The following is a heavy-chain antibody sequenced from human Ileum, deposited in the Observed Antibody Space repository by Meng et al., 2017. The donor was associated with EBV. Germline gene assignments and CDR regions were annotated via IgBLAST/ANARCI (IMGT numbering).Heavy chain of an antibody. J-gene: IGHJ4*02. CDR2: VNYNGDS. D-gene: IGHD1-26*01. V-gene: IGHV4-61*08. CDR3: ARDLRVGGAFDY. Sequence: QGQLQQSGPGLVRPSETLSLTCTVSGASVTSSGYYWSWLRQSPGKGLEWLGYVNYNGDSTYNPSLKSRVTIFIDTSKKQFYLNLTSATAADTAIYYCARDLRVGGAFDYWGQGTLVTVS. CDR1: GASVTSSGYY.